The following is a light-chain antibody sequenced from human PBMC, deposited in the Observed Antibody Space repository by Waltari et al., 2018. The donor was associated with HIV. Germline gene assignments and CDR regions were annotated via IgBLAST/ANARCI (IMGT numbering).Light chain of an antibody. Sequence: QSALTQPRSVSGSPGQSVTISCTGSSSDVGKFDYVSWYQYHPAKAPKVMIFDVSKRPSGVPDRFSGSKSGNTASLTISGLRAEDEADYYCCSYAGRDTFVLFGGGTKLTVL. V-gene: IGLV2-11*01. J-gene: IGLJ2*01. CDR1: SSDVGKFDY. CDR2: DVS. CDR3: CSYAGRDTFVL.